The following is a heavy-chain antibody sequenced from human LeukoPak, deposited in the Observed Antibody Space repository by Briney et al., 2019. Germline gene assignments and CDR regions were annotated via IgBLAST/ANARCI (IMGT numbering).Heavy chain of an antibody. CDR2: ISAYNGNT. Sequence: VSVKVSCKASGYTFTSYGISWVRQAPGQGLEWMGWISAYNGNTNYAQKLQGRVTMTTDTSTSTAYMELRSLRSDDTAVYYCARVTSAAMRNYYFDYWGQGTLVTVSS. V-gene: IGHV1-18*01. CDR1: GYTFTSYG. CDR3: ARVTSAAMRNYYFDY. D-gene: IGHD2-2*01. J-gene: IGHJ4*02.